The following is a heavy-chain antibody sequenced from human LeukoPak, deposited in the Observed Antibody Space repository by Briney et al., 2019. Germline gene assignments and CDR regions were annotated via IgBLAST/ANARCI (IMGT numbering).Heavy chain of an antibody. V-gene: IGHV1-18*01. CDR1: GYTFTSYG. CDR2: ISAYNGNT. D-gene: IGHD3-22*01. CDR3: ARVRGDYDSSGPRDY. Sequence: ASVKVSCKASGYTFTSYGISWVRQAPGQGLEWMGWISAYNGNTNYAQKLQGRVTMTTDTSTSTAYMELRSLRSDDTAVYYCARVRGDYDSSGPRDYWGQGTLVTVSS. J-gene: IGHJ4*02.